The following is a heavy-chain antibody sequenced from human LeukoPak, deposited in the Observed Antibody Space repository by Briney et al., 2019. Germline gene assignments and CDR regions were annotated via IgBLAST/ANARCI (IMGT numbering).Heavy chain of an antibody. V-gene: IGHV3-23*01. J-gene: IGHJ3*02. D-gene: IGHD5-24*01. Sequence: PGGSLRLSCAASGFTFSTYGMSWVRQAPGKGLEWVSTISGSGDSTYYADSVKGRFTISRDNSKNTLYLQMNSLRAEDTAVYYCAKDVFRWAFDIWGQGTMVTVSS. CDR2: ISGSGDST. CDR3: AKDVFRWAFDI. CDR1: GFTFSTYG.